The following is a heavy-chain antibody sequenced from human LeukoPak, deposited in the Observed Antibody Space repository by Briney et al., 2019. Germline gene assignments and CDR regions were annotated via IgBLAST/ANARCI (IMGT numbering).Heavy chain of an antibody. V-gene: IGHV3-7*01. CDR1: GSTFSSYS. Sequence: GGSLRLSCAASGSTFSSYSMNWVRQAPGKGLEWVANVNQGGTEKYYVDSVKGRFTISRDNAENSLYLQMDSLRAEDTAVYYCAREHYFYYMDGWGKGTTVTVSS. CDR2: VNQGGTEK. CDR3: AREHYFYYMDG. J-gene: IGHJ6*03.